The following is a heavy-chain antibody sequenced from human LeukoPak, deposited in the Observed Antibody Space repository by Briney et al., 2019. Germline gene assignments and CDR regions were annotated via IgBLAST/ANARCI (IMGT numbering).Heavy chain of an antibody. Sequence: PSETLSLTCAVYGGSFSGYYWSWIRQPPGKGLEWIREINHSGSTNYNPSLKSRVTISVDTSKNQFSLKLSSVTAADTAVYYCASLMITFGGVIVEGFDPWGQGTLVTVSS. CDR2: INHSGST. D-gene: IGHD3-16*02. CDR3: ASLMITFGGVIVEGFDP. V-gene: IGHV4-34*01. J-gene: IGHJ5*02. CDR1: GGSFSGYY.